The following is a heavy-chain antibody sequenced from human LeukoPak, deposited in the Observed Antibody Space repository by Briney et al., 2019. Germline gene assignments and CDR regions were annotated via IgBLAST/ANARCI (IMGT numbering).Heavy chain of an antibody. CDR3: ARTYSGWYFDY. D-gene: IGHD6-19*01. V-gene: IGHV4-59*01. CDR2: IYYSGST. CDR1: AGSISSYY. J-gene: IGHJ4*02. Sequence: PSETLSLTCTVSAGSISSYYWSWIRHPPRKGLEWIGYIYYSGSTNYNPSLKSRVTISVDTSKNQFSLKLSSVTAADTAVYYCARTYSGWYFDYWGQGTLVTVSS.